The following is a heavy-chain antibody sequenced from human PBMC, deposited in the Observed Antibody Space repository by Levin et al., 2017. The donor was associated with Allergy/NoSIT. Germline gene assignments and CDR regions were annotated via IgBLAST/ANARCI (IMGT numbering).Heavy chain of an antibody. V-gene: IGHV3-30*04. J-gene: IGHJ4*02. Sequence: GESLKISCAASGFTFSSYAMHWVRQAPGKGLEWVAVISYDGSNKYYADSVKGRFTISRDNSKNTLYLQMNSLRAEDTAVYYCAREGRREYSSGWYGDWGQGTLVTVSS. CDR2: ISYDGSNK. CDR3: AREGRREYSSGWYGD. D-gene: IGHD6-19*01. CDR1: GFTFSSYA.